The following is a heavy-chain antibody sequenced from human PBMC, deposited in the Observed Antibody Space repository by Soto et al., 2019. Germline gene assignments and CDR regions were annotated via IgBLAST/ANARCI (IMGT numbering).Heavy chain of an antibody. CDR3: AREPGYDILTGYYATNYYYGMDV. CDR1: GGSISSYY. Sequence: SETLSLTCTVSGGSISSYYWSWIRQPPGKGLEWIGYIYYSGSTNYNPSLKGRVTISVDTSKNQFSLKLSSVTAADTAVYYCAREPGYDILTGYYATNYYYGMDVWGQGTTVTVSS. J-gene: IGHJ6*02. D-gene: IGHD3-9*01. CDR2: IYYSGST. V-gene: IGHV4-59*01.